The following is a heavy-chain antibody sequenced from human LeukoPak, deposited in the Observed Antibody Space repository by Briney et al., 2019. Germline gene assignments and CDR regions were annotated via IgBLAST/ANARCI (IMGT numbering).Heavy chain of an antibody. CDR1: GGSISSRNW. CDR2: ISRTGSI. J-gene: IGHJ4*02. Sequence: PSETLSLTCAVSGGSISSRNWWGWVRQPPGKGLEWIGEISRTGSIDYDPSVRSRATISLDKSKSQFSLRLTSLTSAHTAVYYCARGQGAADFWGQGILVIVSS. V-gene: IGHV4-4*02. CDR3: ARGQGAADF. D-gene: IGHD6-13*01.